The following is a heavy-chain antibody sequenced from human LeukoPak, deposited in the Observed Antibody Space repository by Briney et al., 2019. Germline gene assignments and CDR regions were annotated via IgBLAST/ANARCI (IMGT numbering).Heavy chain of an antibody. CDR2: IYYSGTT. V-gene: IGHV4-59*12. CDR1: GGSISNYY. J-gene: IGHJ4*02. CDR3: ARALMPWGSTYFDY. Sequence: SETLSLTCTVSGGSISNYYWSWIRQPPGKGLEWLGCIYYSGTTNYNPSLQSRITISVDTSKNQFSLKLSSVTAADTAVYYCARALMPWGSTYFDYWGQGTLVTVSS. D-gene: IGHD2-2*01.